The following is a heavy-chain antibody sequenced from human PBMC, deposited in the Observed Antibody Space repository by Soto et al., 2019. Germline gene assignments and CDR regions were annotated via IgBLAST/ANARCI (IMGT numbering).Heavy chain of an antibody. J-gene: IGHJ4*02. CDR1: GFSLSTSGVA. Sequence: QITLKESGPTLVRPTQTLTLTCTFSGFSLSTSGVAVGWIRQPPGKALEWLALIYWDDDKRYSPSLKSRLTITQDTSKNQVVLTMTNMDPVDTATYYCVRDVDNYYDSSGLDYWGQGTLVTVSS. CDR3: VRDVDNYYDSSGLDY. V-gene: IGHV2-5*02. CDR2: IYWDDDK. D-gene: IGHD3-22*01.